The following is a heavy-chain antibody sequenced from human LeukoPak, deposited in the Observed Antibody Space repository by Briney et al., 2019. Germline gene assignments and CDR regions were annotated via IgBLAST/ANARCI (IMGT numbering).Heavy chain of an antibody. CDR2: ISWNSGII. CDR3: AMSTVSSGFDR. Sequence: GGSLRLSCAASGFIFDDYAMYWVRQAPGKGLEWVSGISWNSGIIDYADSAKGRFTISRDNAKNSLYLQMNSLRAEDTAFYYCAMSTVSSGFDRWGQGTLVTVSS. D-gene: IGHD4-17*01. J-gene: IGHJ4*02. CDR1: GFIFDDYA. V-gene: IGHV3-9*01.